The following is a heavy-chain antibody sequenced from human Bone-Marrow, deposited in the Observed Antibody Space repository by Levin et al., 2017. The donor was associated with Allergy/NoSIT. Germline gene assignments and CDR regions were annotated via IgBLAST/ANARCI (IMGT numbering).Heavy chain of an antibody. V-gene: IGHV3-23*01. CDR2: MSGSGGRT. Sequence: PSETLSLTCAASGFTFSRYAMAWVRQAPGQGLEWVSGMSGSGGRTVYADSVKGRFTISRDTSKNIMYLQMNSLRVEETALYYWAREDNWNYDYWGQGTLVTVSS. CDR1: GFTFSRYA. J-gene: IGHJ4*02. D-gene: IGHD1-7*01. CDR3: AREDNWNYDY.